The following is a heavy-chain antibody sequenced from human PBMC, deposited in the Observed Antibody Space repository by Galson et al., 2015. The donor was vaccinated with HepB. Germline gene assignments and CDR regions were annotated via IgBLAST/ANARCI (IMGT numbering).Heavy chain of an antibody. Sequence: SLRLSCAASGFTFSSYAMHWVRQAPRKGLEYVSAISSNGGSTYYANSVKGRFTISRDNSKNTLYLQMSSLRAEDMAVYYCAGGYSYGPLWYYMDVWGKGTTVTVSS. D-gene: IGHD5-18*01. V-gene: IGHV3-64*01. CDR1: GFTFSSYA. J-gene: IGHJ6*03. CDR2: ISSNGGST. CDR3: AGGYSYGPLWYYMDV.